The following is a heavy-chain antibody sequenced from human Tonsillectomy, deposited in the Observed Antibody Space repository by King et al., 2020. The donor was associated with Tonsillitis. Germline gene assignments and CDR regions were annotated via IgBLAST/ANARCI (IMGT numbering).Heavy chain of an antibody. CDR1: GFTFDDYA. D-gene: IGHD3-10*01. CDR2: ISWNSGSI. V-gene: IGHV3-9*01. J-gene: IGHJ4*02. Sequence: VQLVESGGGLVQPGRCLRLSCAASGFTFDDYAMHWVRQAPGKGLEWVSGISWNSGSIGYADSVKGRFTISRDNAKNSLYLQMNSRRAEDTALYYCAKGGRYYGSGSPYYFDYWGQGTLVTVSS. CDR3: AKGGRYYGSGSPYYFDY.